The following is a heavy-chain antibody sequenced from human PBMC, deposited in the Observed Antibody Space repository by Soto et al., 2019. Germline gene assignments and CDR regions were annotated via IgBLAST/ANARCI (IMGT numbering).Heavy chain of an antibody. J-gene: IGHJ6*02. CDR2: ISSSSSTI. CDR1: GFTFSSYS. Sequence: GGSLRLSCAASGFTFSSYSMNWVRQAPGKGLEWVSYISSSSSTIYYADSVKGRFTISRDNAKNSLYLQMNSLRDEDTAVYYFARTALGSYYDYYYYGMDVWGQGTTVTVSS. CDR3: ARTALGSYYDYYYYGMDV. V-gene: IGHV3-48*02. D-gene: IGHD1-26*01.